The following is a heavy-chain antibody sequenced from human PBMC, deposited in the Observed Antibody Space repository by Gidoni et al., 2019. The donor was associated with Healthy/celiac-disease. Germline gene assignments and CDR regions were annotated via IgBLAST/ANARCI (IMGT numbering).Heavy chain of an antibody. J-gene: IGHJ4*02. CDR2: ISSSSSTI. V-gene: IGHV3-48*02. CDR3: ARDPLNYYGSGSYQNPYFDY. D-gene: IGHD3-10*01. CDR1: GFTFSSYS. Sequence: EVQLVESGGGLVQPGGSLRLSCAASGFTFSSYSLHWVRQAPGKGLAWVSYISSSSSTIYYADSVKGRFTISRDNAKNSLYLQMNSLRDEDTAVYYCARDPLNYYGSGSYQNPYFDYWGQGTLVTVSS.